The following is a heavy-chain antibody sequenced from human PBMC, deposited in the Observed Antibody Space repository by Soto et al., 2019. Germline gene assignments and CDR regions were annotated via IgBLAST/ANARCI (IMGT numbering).Heavy chain of an antibody. CDR2: ISGTGGST. Sequence: GGSLRLSCAASGFSFSTYAMTWVRQAPGKGLEWVSAISGTGGSTYYADSVKGRFTISRDNSKNTLYLQMNSLRAEDAAVYYCAKGSIEAAGIFDYWGQGTLVTVSS. V-gene: IGHV3-23*01. J-gene: IGHJ4*02. CDR1: GFSFSTYA. CDR3: AKGSIEAAGIFDY. D-gene: IGHD6-13*01.